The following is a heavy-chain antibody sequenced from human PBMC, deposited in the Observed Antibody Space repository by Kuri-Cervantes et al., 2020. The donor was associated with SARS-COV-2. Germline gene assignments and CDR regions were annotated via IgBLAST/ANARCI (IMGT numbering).Heavy chain of an antibody. Sequence: ASVQVSCKASGYTFTGYYMHWVRQAPGQGLEWMGWINPNSGGTNHAQQVQGRVTMTRDKSISPAYMELSRLRSDDTAVYYCARDQDIVVVVAATPGRGAFDSWGQGKMVTVSS. V-gene: IGHV1-2*02. CDR1: GYTFTGYY. J-gene: IGHJ3*02. CDR2: INPNSGGT. D-gene: IGHD2-15*01. CDR3: ARDQDIVVVVAATPGRGAFDS.